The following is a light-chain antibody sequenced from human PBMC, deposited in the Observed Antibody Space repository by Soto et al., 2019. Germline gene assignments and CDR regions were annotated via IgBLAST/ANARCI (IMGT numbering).Light chain of an antibody. J-gene: IGLJ1*01. CDR3: NSYTSSRTYV. CDR1: TSDVGRYNY. CDR2: DVS. V-gene: IGLV2-14*01. Sequence: QSVLTQPASVSGSPGQSITISCTGTTSDVGRYNYVSWYQQHPGKAPKLIIYDVSNRPSGVSNRFSGSKSGNTASLTISGLQAEDEADYYCNSYTSSRTYVFGTGSKVT.